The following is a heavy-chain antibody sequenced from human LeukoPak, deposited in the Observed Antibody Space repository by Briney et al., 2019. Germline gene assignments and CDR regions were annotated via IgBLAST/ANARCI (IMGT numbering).Heavy chain of an antibody. J-gene: IGHJ4*02. D-gene: IGHD3-3*01. CDR2: IKQDGSEK. CDR3: ASSGYYDFWSGFQSSDY. V-gene: IGHV3-7*01. Sequence: GGSLRLSCAASGFTFSSYAMSWVRQAPGKGLEWVANIKQDGSEKYYVDSVKGRFTISRDNAKNSLYLQMNSLRAEDTAVYYCASSGYYDFWSGFQSSDYWGQGTLVTVSS. CDR1: GFTFSSYA.